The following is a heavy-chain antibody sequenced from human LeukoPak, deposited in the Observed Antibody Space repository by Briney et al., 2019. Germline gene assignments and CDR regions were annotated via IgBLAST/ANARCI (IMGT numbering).Heavy chain of an antibody. V-gene: IGHV3-21*01. Sequence: GGSLRLSCAASGFTFSSYAMSWVRQAPGKGLEWVSSISSSSSYIYYADSVKGRFTISRDNAKNSLYLQMNSLRAEDTAVYYCARWGELGATGGFDYWGQGTLVTVSS. CDR1: GFTFSSYA. D-gene: IGHD1-26*01. CDR2: ISSSSSYI. CDR3: ARWGELGATGGFDY. J-gene: IGHJ4*02.